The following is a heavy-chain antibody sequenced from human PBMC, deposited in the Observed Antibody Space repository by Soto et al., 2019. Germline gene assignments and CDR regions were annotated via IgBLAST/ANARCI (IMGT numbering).Heavy chain of an antibody. J-gene: IGHJ4*02. Sequence: GGFLRLSCTASGFTFDRYAMSWVRQAPGKGLEWVSAVTGSGSRTYYADSVKGRFTVSRDNSKNMLYLQMDSLRAEDTAIYYCATPSVTTVALFDFWGQGTLVTVSS. V-gene: IGHV3-23*01. D-gene: IGHD4-17*01. CDR1: GFTFDRYA. CDR2: VTGSGSRT. CDR3: ATPSVTTVALFDF.